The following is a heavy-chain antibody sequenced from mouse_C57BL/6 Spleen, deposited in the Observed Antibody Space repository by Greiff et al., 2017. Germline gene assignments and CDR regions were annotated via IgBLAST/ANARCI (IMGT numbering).Heavy chain of an antibody. CDR3: ASPAYYSNYYAMDY. D-gene: IGHD2-5*01. V-gene: IGHV1-55*01. J-gene: IGHJ4*01. CDR2: IYPGSGST. CDR1: GYTFTSYW. Sequence: QVHVKQSGAELVKPGASVKMSCKASGYTFTSYWITWVKQRPGQGLAWIGDIYPGSGSTNYNEKFKSKATLTVDTSSSTAYMQLSSLTSEDSAVYYCASPAYYSNYYAMDYWGQGTSVTVSS.